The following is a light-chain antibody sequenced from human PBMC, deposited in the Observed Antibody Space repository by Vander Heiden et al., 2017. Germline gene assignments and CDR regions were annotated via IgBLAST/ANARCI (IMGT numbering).Light chain of an antibody. J-gene: IGLJ2*01. Sequence: SYELTQSPSVSVSPGQTTTITCSGDKLGDKYVSWSQKKPGQSPVLLIYQDTTRLSGIPARFSASNSGNTATLTIGGSQAIDEADYYWLTCDTSPAVFGGGTKLTVL. CDR1: KLGDKY. CDR2: QDT. CDR3: LTCDTSPAV. V-gene: IGLV3-1*01.